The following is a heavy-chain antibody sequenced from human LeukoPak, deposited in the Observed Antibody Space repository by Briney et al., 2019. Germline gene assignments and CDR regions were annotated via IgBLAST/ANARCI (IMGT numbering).Heavy chain of an antibody. CDR1: GFTFSTYA. Sequence: PGGSLRLSCTASGFTFSTYAMTWVRQAPGKGLEWVSDVSDNGGDTSYADSVKGRFSISRDNAKNTVYLQMDSLRADDTAQYYRARGTLAGYFLGYWGQGTLVTVSS. CDR2: VSDNGGDT. D-gene: IGHD3-9*01. J-gene: IGHJ4*02. V-gene: IGHV3-23*01. CDR3: ARGTLAGYFLGY.